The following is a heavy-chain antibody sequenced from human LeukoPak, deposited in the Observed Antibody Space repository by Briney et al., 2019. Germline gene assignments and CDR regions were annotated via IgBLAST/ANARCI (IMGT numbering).Heavy chain of an antibody. CDR3: AREAVAGYYFDY. J-gene: IGHJ4*02. CDR1: GFTFSDYY. Sequence: GGSPRLSCAASGFTFSDYYMSWIRQAPGKGLEWVSYISSSGSTIYYADSVKGRFTISSDNAKNSLYLQMNSLRAEDTAVYYCAREAVAGYYFDYWGQGTLVTVSS. D-gene: IGHD6-19*01. CDR2: ISSSGSTI. V-gene: IGHV3-11*01.